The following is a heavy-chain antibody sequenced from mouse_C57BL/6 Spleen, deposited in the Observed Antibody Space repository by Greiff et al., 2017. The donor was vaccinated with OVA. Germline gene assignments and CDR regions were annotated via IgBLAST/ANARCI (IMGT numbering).Heavy chain of an antibody. CDR1: GYTFTDYY. CDR3: AKSLLSYAMDY. D-gene: IGHD2-10*01. J-gene: IGHJ4*01. CDR2: INPYNGGT. Sequence: VQLKQSGPVLVKPGASVKMSCKASGYTFTDYYMNWVKQSHGKSLEWIGVINPYNGGTSYNQKFKGKATLTVDKSSSTAYMELNSLTSEDSAVYYCAKSLLSYAMDYWGQGTSVTVSS. V-gene: IGHV1-19*01.